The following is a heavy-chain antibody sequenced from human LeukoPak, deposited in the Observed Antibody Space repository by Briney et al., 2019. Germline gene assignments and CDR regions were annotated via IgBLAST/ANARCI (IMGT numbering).Heavy chain of an antibody. CDR3: ANAQQQLVRGYYYYYMDV. Sequence: GGSLRLSCVASGGSVSAYTLNWVRQAPGKGLEWVTSISSGGTFIYYTDSVKGRFTISRDDAKNSLFLQMNSLRGEGTAVYYCANAQQQLVRGYYYYYMDVWGKGTTVTVSS. D-gene: IGHD6-13*01. CDR2: ISSGGTFI. CDR1: GGSVSAYT. J-gene: IGHJ6*03. V-gene: IGHV3-21*01.